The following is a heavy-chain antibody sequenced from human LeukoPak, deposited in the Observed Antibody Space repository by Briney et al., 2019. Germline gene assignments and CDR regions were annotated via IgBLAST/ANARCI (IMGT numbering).Heavy chain of an antibody. J-gene: IGHJ4*02. CDR2: ISSSSYI. CDR3: ARDWSRNKEMATIPGLDY. V-gene: IGHV3-21*01. CDR1: GFTFSSYS. D-gene: IGHD5-24*01. Sequence: GGSLRLSCAASGFTFSSYSMNWVRQAPGKGLEWVSSISSSSYIYYADSVKGRFTISRDNAKNSLYLQMNSLRAEDTAVYYRARDWSRNKEMATIPGLDYWGQGTLVTVSS.